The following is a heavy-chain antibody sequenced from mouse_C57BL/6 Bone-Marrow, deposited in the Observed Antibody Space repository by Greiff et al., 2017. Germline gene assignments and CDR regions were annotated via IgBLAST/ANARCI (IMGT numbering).Heavy chain of an antibody. J-gene: IGHJ1*03. D-gene: IGHD1-1*01. V-gene: IGHV1-15*01. CDR1: GYTFTDYE. CDR2: IDPETGGT. CDR3: TTSYYYGSSYWYFDV. Sequence: QVQLQQSGAELVRPGASVTLSCKASGYTFTDYEMHWVKQTPVHGLEWIGAIDPETGGTAYNQKFKGKAIPTADKSSSTAYMELRSLTSEDSAVYYCTTSYYYGSSYWYFDVWGTGTTVTVSS.